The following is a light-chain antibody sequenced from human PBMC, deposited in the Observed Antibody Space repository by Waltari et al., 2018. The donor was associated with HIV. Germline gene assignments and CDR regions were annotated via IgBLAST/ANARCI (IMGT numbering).Light chain of an antibody. V-gene: IGKV1-6*01. CDR2: AAF. Sequence: AIQLTQSPSSLSASVGDSVTITCRASQDIRNELAWYQQKPGQAPRLLVFAAFRLQSGVPSRFSARGSGTDFTLTINSLEPEDFVSYYCLQDHQYPRTFGQGTRVEIK. CDR1: QDIRNE. CDR3: LQDHQYPRT. J-gene: IGKJ1*01.